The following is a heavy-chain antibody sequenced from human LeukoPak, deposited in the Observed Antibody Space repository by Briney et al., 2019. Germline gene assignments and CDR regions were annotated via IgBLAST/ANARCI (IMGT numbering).Heavy chain of an antibody. CDR1: GGSISSYY. CDR3: ARGYSSSWYLGPVDY. V-gene: IGHV4-59*01. CDR2: IYYSGST. J-gene: IGHJ4*02. Sequence: SETLSLTCTVSGGSISSYYWSWIRQPPGKGLEWIGYIYYSGSTNYNPSLKSRVTISVDTSKNQFSLKLSSVTAADTAVYYRARGYSSSWYLGPVDYWGQGTLVTVSS. D-gene: IGHD6-13*01.